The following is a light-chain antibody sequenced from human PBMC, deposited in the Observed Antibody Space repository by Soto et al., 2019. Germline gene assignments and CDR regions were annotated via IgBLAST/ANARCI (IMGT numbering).Light chain of an antibody. Sequence: DIQLTQWPSSLRASVGDRVTITCRARQTVXNWLGWYERKPGKAPTMLTDDASTFALGCPSRFSGTGSATEFTRPIDSLQPDDCSTYYLQQYHTSSITFGQGTRLEIK. V-gene: IGKV1-5*01. CDR2: DAS. J-gene: IGKJ5*01. CDR3: QQYHTSSIT. CDR1: QTVXNW.